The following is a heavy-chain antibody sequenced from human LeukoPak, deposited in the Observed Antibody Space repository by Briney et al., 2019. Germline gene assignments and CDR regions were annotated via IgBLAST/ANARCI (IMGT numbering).Heavy chain of an antibody. V-gene: IGHV1-2*06. CDR3: ARYCSGGSCEAFDY. Sequence: ASVKVSCKASGYTFTGYYMHWVRQAPGQGLEWMGRINPNSGGTNYAQKFQGRVTMTRDTSISTAYMELSRLRSDDTAVYYCARYCSGGSCEAFDYWGQGTLDTVSS. CDR2: INPNSGGT. J-gene: IGHJ4*02. CDR1: GYTFTGYY. D-gene: IGHD2-15*01.